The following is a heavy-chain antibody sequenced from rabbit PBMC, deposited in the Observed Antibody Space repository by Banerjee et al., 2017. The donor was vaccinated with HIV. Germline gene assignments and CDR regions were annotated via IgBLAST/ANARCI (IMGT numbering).Heavy chain of an antibody. V-gene: IGHV1S43*01. CDR3: ARGSSYYSYYYVMDL. Sequence: QEQLEESGGDLVKPEGSLTLTCTASGFSFSNKCVMCWVRQAPGKGLEWIACINTSSGNTVYATWVNGRFTISRDNAQNTVDLKMTSLTAADTATYFCARGSSYYSYYYVMDLWGPGTLVTVS. CDR1: GFSFSNKCV. D-gene: IGHD8-1*01. J-gene: IGHJ6*01. CDR2: INTSSGNT.